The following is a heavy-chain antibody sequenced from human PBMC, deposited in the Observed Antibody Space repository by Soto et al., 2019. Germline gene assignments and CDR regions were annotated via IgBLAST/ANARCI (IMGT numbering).Heavy chain of an antibody. CDR3: AKVLPSISGWSSRYYFDY. V-gene: IGHV3-23*01. D-gene: IGHD6-19*01. CDR1: GFTFSSYA. J-gene: IGHJ4*02. CDR2: IGADGSGT. Sequence: EVQLLESGGGLVQPGGSLRLSCSASGFTFSSYAMSWVRQAPGKGLEWVSVIGADGSGTFYADSVKGRFTISRDNSKNTLYLKMNSLRAEDTAIYYCAKVLPSISGWSSRYYFDYWGQGTLVTVSS.